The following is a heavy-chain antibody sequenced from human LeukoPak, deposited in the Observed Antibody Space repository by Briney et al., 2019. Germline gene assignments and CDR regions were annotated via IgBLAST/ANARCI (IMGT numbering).Heavy chain of an antibody. J-gene: IGHJ4*02. CDR2: ISTTGSTI. V-gene: IGHV3-48*02. CDR3: ARDRSSSGYYPFDY. D-gene: IGHD3-22*01. CDR1: GFICSSYS. Sequence: PGGSLRLSCAASGFICSSYSMNWVRQAPGKGLEWVSYISTTGSTIYYADSVKGRFTISRDNAKNSLYLQMNSLRDEDTAVYYCARDRSSSGYYPFDYWGQGTLVTVSS.